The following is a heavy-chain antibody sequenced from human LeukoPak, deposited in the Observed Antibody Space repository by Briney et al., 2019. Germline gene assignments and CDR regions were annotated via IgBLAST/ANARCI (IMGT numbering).Heavy chain of an antibody. D-gene: IGHD3-3*01. CDR2: ISGSGGDT. Sequence: GGSLRLSCAASGFTFSNFPVTWVRRAPGKGLESFSSISGSGGDTYYTDSVKGRFTISRDNLKNTLYLQMNSLRAEDTAVYYCAKILGDFWSGYSPFDYWGQGTLVTVSS. J-gene: IGHJ4*02. CDR3: AKILGDFWSGYSPFDY. CDR1: GFTFSNFP. V-gene: IGHV3-23*01.